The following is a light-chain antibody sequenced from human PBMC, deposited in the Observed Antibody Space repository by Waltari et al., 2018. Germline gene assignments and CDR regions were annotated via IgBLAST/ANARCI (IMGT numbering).Light chain of an antibody. CDR2: DVS. CDR3: SSYTSSSLGV. CDR1: SSDVGGYNY. Sequence: QSALTQPASVSGSPGQSITIPCTGTSSDVGGYNYVPWYQQHPGKAPKLMIYDVSKRPSGVSNRFSGSKSGNTASLTISGLQAEDEADYYCSSYTSSSLGVFGGGTKLTVL. V-gene: IGLV2-14*01. J-gene: IGLJ3*02.